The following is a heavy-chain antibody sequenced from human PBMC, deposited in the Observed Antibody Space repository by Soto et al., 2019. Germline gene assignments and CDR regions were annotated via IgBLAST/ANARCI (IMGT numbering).Heavy chain of an antibody. D-gene: IGHD3-10*01. V-gene: IGHV1-69*13. CDR3: ARRSQYGSSFDP. J-gene: IGHJ5*02. CDR2: IIPIFGTA. Sequence: GASVKVSCKTSGYTFTRYGISWVRQAPGQGLEWMGGIIPIFGTANYAQKFQGRVTITADESTSTAYMELSSLRSEDTAVYYCARRSQYGSSFDPWGQGTLVTVSS. CDR1: GYTFTRYG.